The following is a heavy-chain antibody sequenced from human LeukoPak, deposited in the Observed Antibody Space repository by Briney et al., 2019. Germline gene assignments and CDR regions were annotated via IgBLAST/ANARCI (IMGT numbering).Heavy chain of an antibody. D-gene: IGHD5-24*01. V-gene: IGHV5-51*01. CDR1: GYSFTTYW. J-gene: IGHJ4*02. CDR3: ARRDGSYFDY. CDR2: IYPGDSET. Sequence: GASVKVSCKASGYSFTTYWIGWVRQMPGKGLEWMGVIYPGDSETRYSPSFQGQVTISVDRSTSTAYMQWISLKASDTAMYFCARRDGSYFDYWGQGTLVTVSS.